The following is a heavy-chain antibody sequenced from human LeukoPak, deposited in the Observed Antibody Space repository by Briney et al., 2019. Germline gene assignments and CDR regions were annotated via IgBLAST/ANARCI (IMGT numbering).Heavy chain of an antibody. J-gene: IGHJ6*04. CDR3: AREDTMVRGVIKSSYYYGMDV. D-gene: IGHD3-10*01. CDR1: GYSISSGYY. Sequence: SETLSLTCAVSGYSISSGYYWGWIRQPPGKGLEWIGSIYHSGSTYYNPSLKSRVTISADTSKNQFSLKLSSVTAADTAVYYCAREDTMVRGVIKSSYYYGMDVWGKGTTVTVSS. V-gene: IGHV4-38-2*02. CDR2: IYHSGST.